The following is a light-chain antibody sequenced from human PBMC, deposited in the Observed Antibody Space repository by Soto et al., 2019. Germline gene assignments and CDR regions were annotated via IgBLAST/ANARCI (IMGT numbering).Light chain of an antibody. J-gene: IGKJ2*01. V-gene: IGKV1-5*03. CDR2: KAS. CDR1: QSISSW. Sequence: DIQMTQSPSTLSASVGDRVTITCRASQSISSWLAWYQQKPGKAPKLLIYKASSLESGVQSRFSGSGSGTEFTLTISSLQPDDFANYYCQQYNSYPYTFGQGTKLEIK. CDR3: QQYNSYPYT.